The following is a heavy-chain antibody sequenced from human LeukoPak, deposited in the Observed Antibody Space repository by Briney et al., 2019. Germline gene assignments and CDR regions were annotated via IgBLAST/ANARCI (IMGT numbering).Heavy chain of an antibody. CDR3: ARSGLDCSTISGSYTSFDP. Sequence: GGSLRLSCAASGFTLSSFVMSWVRQAPGKGLERVSGISGGGGGATYADSVKGRFTISRDNSKNTLYLPMNSLRDEDTAVYYCARSGLDCSTISGSYTSFDPWGQGTLVTVSS. J-gene: IGHJ5*02. V-gene: IGHV3-23*01. D-gene: IGHD2-2*01. CDR2: ISGGGGGA. CDR1: GFTLSSFV.